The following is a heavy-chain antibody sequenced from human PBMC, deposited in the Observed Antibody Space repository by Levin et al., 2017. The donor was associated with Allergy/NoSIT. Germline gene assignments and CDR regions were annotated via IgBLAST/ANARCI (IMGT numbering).Heavy chain of an antibody. D-gene: IGHD5-12*01. J-gene: IGHJ4*02. Sequence: GGSLRLSCAASGFSFSSFWMHWVRQAPGKGLVWVSRIDSDGTGTGYADSVKGRFTISRDNAKNTLYLQMNSLRAEDTAVYYCAKVGPYSGYESNFDYWGQGSLVTVSS. CDR2: IDSDGTGT. V-gene: IGHV3-74*01. CDR1: GFSFSSFW. CDR3: AKVGPYSGYESNFDY.